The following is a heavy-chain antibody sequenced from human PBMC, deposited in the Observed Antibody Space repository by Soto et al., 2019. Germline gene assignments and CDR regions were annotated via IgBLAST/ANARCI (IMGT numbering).Heavy chain of an antibody. J-gene: IGHJ4*02. Sequence: VGSLRLSGAASGFTFRSYGMHWVRQAPGKGLERMGVISFDGIEKYYADSVKGLFTLARDNAKNSLYLQMNSLRAEDTAVYYCARDLRPPFASSGYYYFDYWGQGTLVTVSS. CDR3: ARDLRPPFASSGYYYFDY. V-gene: IGHV3-30*03. D-gene: IGHD3-22*01. CDR2: ISFDGIEK. CDR1: GFTFRSYG.